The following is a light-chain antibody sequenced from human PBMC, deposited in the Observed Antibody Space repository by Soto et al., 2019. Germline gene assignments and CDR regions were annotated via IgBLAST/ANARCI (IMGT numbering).Light chain of an antibody. CDR2: DAS. Sequence: EIVLTQSPATLSLSPGERATLSCRASRSIRSYLAWYQQKPCQAPRLLIYDASNRAAGIPSRSSGSGSETDFTLTISYLEPEDFAVYYCQQRYAWPPITFGQGTRLEIK. V-gene: IGKV3-11*01. J-gene: IGKJ5*01. CDR1: RSIRSY. CDR3: QQRYAWPPIT.